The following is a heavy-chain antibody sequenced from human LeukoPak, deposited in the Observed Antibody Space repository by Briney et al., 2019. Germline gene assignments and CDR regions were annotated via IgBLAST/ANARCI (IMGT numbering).Heavy chain of an antibody. CDR2: ISGDGGST. CDR1: GFTFDDYA. V-gene: IGHV3-43*02. J-gene: IGHJ5*02. D-gene: IGHD4-17*01. CDR3: AKDGGYDYGDKWFDP. Sequence: GGSLCLSCAASGFTFDDYAMHWVRQAPGKGLEWVSLISGDGGSTYYADSVKGRFTISRDNSKNSLYLQMNSLRTEDTALYYCAKDGGYDYGDKWFDPWGQGTLV.